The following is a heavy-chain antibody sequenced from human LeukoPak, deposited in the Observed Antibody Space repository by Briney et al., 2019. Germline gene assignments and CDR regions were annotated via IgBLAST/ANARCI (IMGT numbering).Heavy chain of an antibody. CDR2: INHSGST. J-gene: IGHJ5*02. CDR3: AVGGYCSSTSCYAEVPRRHYWFDP. D-gene: IGHD2-2*01. V-gene: IGHV4-34*01. CDR1: GGSFSGYY. Sequence: SETLSLTCAVYGGSFSGYYWSWIRQPPGKGLEWIGEINHSGSTNYNPSLKSRATISVDTSKNQFSLKLSSVTAADTAVYYCAVGGYCSSTSCYAEVPRRHYWFDPWGQGTLVTVSS.